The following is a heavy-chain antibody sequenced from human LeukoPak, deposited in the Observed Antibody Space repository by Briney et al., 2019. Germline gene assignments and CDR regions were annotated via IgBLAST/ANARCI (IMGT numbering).Heavy chain of an antibody. D-gene: IGHD6-19*01. J-gene: IGHJ4*02. CDR3: AKGYSSGWFVSYYFDY. V-gene: IGHV3-23*01. CDR1: GFTFTTYG. CDR2: ISGSGGST. Sequence: GGSLRLSCAASGFTFTTYGMTWVRQAPGKGLEWVSAISGSGGSTYYADSVKGRFTISRDNSKNTLYLQMNSLRAEDTAVYYCAKGYSSGWFVSYYFDYWGQGTLVTVSS.